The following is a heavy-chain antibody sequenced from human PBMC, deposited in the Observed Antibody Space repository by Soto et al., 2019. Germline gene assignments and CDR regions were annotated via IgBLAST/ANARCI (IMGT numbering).Heavy chain of an antibody. CDR2: INGGGGST. V-gene: IGHV3-23*01. D-gene: IGHD3-3*01. Sequence: GGYLRLSCAASGLTFSNHVMNWVRQAPGKGLEWVSAINGGGGSTFYADSVKGRFTISRDNSKNTLYLQMHSLRADDTAVYYCANVPEYNLWSGHRYYSHYPGPTTLRTVS. J-gene: IGHJ4*02. CDR3: ANVPEYNLWSGHRYYSHY. CDR1: GLTFSNHV.